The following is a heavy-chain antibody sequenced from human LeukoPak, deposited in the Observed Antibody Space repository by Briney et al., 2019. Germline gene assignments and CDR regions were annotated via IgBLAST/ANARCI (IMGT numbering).Heavy chain of an antibody. D-gene: IGHD1-26*01. CDR3: ARELGINAFDV. Sequence: ASVKVSCKASGYTLTDNHLYWVRQAPGQGLEWMGWIDPNSGVTNFAQNFQGRLSMTTDTSISTAYMELSRLTSDDTTVYYCARELGINAFDVWGQGTLVTVSS. CDR2: IDPNSGVT. CDR1: GYTLTDNH. V-gene: IGHV1-2*02. J-gene: IGHJ3*01.